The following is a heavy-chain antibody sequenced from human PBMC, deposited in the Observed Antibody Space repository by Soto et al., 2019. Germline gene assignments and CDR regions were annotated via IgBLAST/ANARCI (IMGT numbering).Heavy chain of an antibody. CDR3: ARSRKYGGNSFDY. CDR2: IYPGDSDT. Sequence: GHYLKLSCTGSGYLFTSYWSGWVRQMPGKGLEWMGIIYPGDSDTRYSPSSQGQVTISADKSTNTAYLQWSSLKASDTAMYYCARSRKYGGNSFDYWGQGTRVTISS. D-gene: IGHD2-15*01. CDR1: GYLFTSYW. J-gene: IGHJ4*02. V-gene: IGHV5-51*01.